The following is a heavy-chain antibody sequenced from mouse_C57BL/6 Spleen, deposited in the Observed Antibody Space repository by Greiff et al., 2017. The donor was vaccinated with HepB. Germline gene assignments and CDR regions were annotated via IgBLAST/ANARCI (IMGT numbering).Heavy chain of an antibody. Sequence: EVQLVESGGGLVKPGGSLKLSCAASGFTFSSYTMSWVRQTPEKRLEWVATISGGGGNTYYPDSVKGRFTISRDNAKNTLYLQMSSLRSEDTALYYCARQGNPLHAMDYWGQGTSVTVSS. V-gene: IGHV5-9*01. CDR1: GFTFSSYT. J-gene: IGHJ4*01. CDR3: ARQGNPLHAMDY. CDR2: ISGGGGNT. D-gene: IGHD2-1*01.